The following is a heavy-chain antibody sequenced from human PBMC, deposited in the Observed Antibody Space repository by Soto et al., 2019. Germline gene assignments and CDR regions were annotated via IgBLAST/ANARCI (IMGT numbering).Heavy chain of an antibody. V-gene: IGHV3-23*01. J-gene: IGHJ4*02. CDR1: GFTFRTYA. CDR3: AISQDRGGRTTFIY. CDR2: MSNSGDNT. Sequence: PGGSLRLSCAASGFTFRTYAMGWVRQAPGKGLEWVSVMSNSGDNTYYADSVKGRFTISRDNFENTLYLQMSSLRAEDTAVYYCAISQDRGGRTTFIYWGQGTQVTVSS. D-gene: IGHD3-16*01.